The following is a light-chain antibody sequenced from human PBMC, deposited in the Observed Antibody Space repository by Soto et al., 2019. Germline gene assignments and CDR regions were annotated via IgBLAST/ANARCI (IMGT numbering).Light chain of an antibody. CDR3: QYYLSSPLT. V-gene: IGKV3-15*01. CDR2: DAA. J-gene: IGKJ4*01. CDR1: QGVGST. Sequence: ELVLTQSPATLSVSPGERATLSCRASQGVGSTLVWYQQEPGRAPRLLIYDAATRATGIPARFSGAGSRTEFTLTISRLQSDDFAVYCYQYYLSSPLTFGGGTRVEI.